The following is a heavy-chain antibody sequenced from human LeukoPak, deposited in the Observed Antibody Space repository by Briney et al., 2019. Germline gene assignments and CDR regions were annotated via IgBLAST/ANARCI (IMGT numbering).Heavy chain of an antibody. CDR2: VHLDGRT. CDR3: AREGGPYRPLDY. V-gene: IGHV4-4*02. Sequence: PSGTLSLTCGVSGGSVINTNWWTWVRQPPGKGLEWIGEVHLDGRTNYNPSLESRVTMSVDMSENHISLRLTSVTAADTAVYYCAREGGPYRPLDYSGQGTLVTVSS. J-gene: IGHJ4*02. CDR1: GGSVINTNW.